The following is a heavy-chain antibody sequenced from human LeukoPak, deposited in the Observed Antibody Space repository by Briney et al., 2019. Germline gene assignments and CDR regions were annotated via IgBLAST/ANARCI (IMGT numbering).Heavy chain of an antibody. V-gene: IGHV3-23*01. CDR3: ARDGPMYCSSTSCYGPYYYGMDV. J-gene: IGHJ6*02. Sequence: PGGSLRLSCAASGFTFSSYAMSWVRQAPGKGLEWVSSISASGVSTYFADSVKGRFTISRDNAKNSLYLQMNSLRAEDTAVYYCARDGPMYCSSTSCYGPYYYGMDVWGQGTTVTVSS. CDR2: ISASGVST. CDR1: GFTFSSYA. D-gene: IGHD2-2*01.